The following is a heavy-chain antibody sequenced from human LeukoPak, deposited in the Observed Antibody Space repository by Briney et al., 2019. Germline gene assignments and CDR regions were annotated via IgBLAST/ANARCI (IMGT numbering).Heavy chain of an antibody. V-gene: IGHV3-23*01. CDR3: AKDDTMIVVGPYAFDI. Sequence: GGSLRLSCAASGFTFSSYAMSWVRQVPGKGLEWVSAISGSGGSTYYADSVKGRFTISRDNSKNTLYLQMNSLRAEDTAVYYCAKDDTMIVVGPYAFDIWGQGTMVTVSS. D-gene: IGHD3-22*01. CDR2: ISGSGGST. CDR1: GFTFSSYA. J-gene: IGHJ3*02.